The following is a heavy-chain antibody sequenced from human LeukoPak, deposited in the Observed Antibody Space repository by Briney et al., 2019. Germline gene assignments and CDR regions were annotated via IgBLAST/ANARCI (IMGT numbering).Heavy chain of an antibody. J-gene: IGHJ4*02. D-gene: IGHD5-18*01. CDR2: ISAYNDNT. CDR3: ARDLGLDTTMIFFDF. Sequence: ASVKVSCKASGYTFTSYGISWVRQAPGQGPEWMGWISAYNDNTNYAQKFQGRVTMTTDTSTNTAYMELRSLTSDDTAVYYCARDLGLDTTMIFFDFWGQGTLVTVSS. V-gene: IGHV1-18*01. CDR1: GYTFTSYG.